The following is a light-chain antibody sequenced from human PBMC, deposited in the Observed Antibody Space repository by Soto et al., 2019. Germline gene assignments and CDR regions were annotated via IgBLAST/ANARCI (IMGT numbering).Light chain of an antibody. V-gene: IGKV1-39*01. CDR1: QSISTY. CDR2: AAS. Sequence: DIQMTQSPSYLSASVGDRVTITCRASQSISTYVNWYQQKPGKAPQLLIHAASSLQGGVPSRFSGSGSSTDFTLTISSLHPEDFATYYCQQSYSIPYVFGQATKLEIE. CDR3: QQSYSIPYV. J-gene: IGKJ2*01.